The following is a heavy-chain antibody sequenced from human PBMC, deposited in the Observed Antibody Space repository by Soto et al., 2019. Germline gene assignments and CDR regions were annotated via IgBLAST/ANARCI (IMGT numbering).Heavy chain of an antibody. CDR3: ARGPVSGQQLVVGAFDI. CDR2: ISYDGSNK. Sequence: QVQLVESGGGVVQPGRSLRLSCAASGFTFSSYAMHWVRQAPGKGLEWVAVISYDGSNKYYADSVKGRFTISRDNSKNPLYLQMNSLRAEDTAVYYCARGPVSGQQLVVGAFDIWGQGTMVTVSS. CDR1: GFTFSSYA. J-gene: IGHJ3*02. V-gene: IGHV3-30-3*01. D-gene: IGHD6-13*01.